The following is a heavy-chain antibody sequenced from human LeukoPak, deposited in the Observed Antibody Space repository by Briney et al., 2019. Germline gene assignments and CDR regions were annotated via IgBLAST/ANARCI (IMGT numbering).Heavy chain of an antibody. J-gene: IGHJ6*02. D-gene: IGHD2-8*02. CDR1: GYTFGTSG. CDR2: ISPSNGNT. CDR3: TRVREGSNWWGAFDV. Sequence: ASVKVSCKTSGYTFGTSGISWVRQAPGQRLEWMGWISPSNGNTYYAQKVQGRVTMTTDTSTSTAYMELRSLRSDDTAVYYCTRVREGSNWWGAFDVWGQGTTVTVSS. V-gene: IGHV1-18*01.